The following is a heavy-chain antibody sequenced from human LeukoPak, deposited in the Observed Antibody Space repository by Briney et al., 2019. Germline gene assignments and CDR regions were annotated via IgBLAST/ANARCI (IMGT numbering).Heavy chain of an antibody. CDR3: ARRNYYGAYYFDY. J-gene: IGHJ4*02. CDR2: IFDSGST. V-gene: IGHV4-59*08. CDR1: GGSISSYY. D-gene: IGHD4-17*01. Sequence: SETLSLTCTVSGGSISSYYWSWIRQPPGKGLEWIGYIFDSGSTNYNPSLKSRVTISVDTSKNQFSLRLSSVTAADTAVYYCARRNYYGAYYFDYWGQGTLVTVSS.